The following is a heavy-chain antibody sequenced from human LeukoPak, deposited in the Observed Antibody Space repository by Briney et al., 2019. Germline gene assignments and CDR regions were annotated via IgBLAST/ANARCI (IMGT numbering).Heavy chain of an antibody. V-gene: IGHV3-21*01. CDR2: ISSSSSYI. CDR3: ARFESSGPLYYFDY. CDR1: GFTFSSYA. J-gene: IGHJ4*02. Sequence: PGGSLRLSCAASGFTFSSYAMSWVRQAPGKGLEWVSSISSSSSYIYYADSVKGQFTISRDNAKNSLYLQMNSLRAEDTAVYYCARFESSGPLYYFDYWGQGTLVTVSS. D-gene: IGHD6-25*01.